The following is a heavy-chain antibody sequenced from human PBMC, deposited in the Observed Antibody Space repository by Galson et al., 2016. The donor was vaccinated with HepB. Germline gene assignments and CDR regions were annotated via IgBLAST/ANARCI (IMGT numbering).Heavy chain of an antibody. CDR3: AVAATYDFWSGYYMLDP. Sequence: SLRLSCAASGFAFNTYAMHWVRQAPGKGLEWVGRIKSKTDGGTTDYAAPVKGRFAISRDDSKNTLYLQMNRLKTEDTGVYYCAVAATYDFWSGYYMLDPWGQGTLVTVSS. CDR2: IKSKTDGGTT. CDR1: GFAFNTYA. V-gene: IGHV3-15*07. D-gene: IGHD3-3*01. J-gene: IGHJ5*02.